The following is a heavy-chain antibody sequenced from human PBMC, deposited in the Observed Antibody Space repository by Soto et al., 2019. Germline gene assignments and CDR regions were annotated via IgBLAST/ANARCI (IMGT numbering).Heavy chain of an antibody. J-gene: IGHJ4*02. CDR1: GFTFSSYS. CDR3: ARSNWGSMGSFDY. CDR2: ISSSSSYI. D-gene: IGHD7-27*01. V-gene: IGHV3-21*01. Sequence: EVQLVESGGGLVKPGGSLRLSCAASGFTFSSYSMNWVRQAPGKGLEWVSSISSSSSYIYYADSVKGRFTISRDNAKNSLYLQRNSLRAEDTAVYYCARSNWGSMGSFDYWGQGTLVTVSS.